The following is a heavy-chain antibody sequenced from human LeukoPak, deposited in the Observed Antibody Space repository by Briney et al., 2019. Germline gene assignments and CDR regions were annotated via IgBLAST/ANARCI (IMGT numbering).Heavy chain of an antibody. D-gene: IGHD1-26*01. V-gene: IGHV3-64*01. CDR1: GIIFSNYA. J-gene: IGHJ2*01. CDR2: ISSDGGST. Sequence: GGSLRPSCAASGIIFSNYAMHWVRQGPGKGLECISTISSDGGSTYYANSVKGRFAISRDNSKNTLYLQMGSLRAEDMAVYYCARGRQGAKTRYFDLWGRGTRVTVSS. CDR3: ARGRQGAKTRYFDL.